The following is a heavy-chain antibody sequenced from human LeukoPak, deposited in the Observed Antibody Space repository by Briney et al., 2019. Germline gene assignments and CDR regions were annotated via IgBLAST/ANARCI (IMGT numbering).Heavy chain of an antibody. CDR1: GYTFTDYY. J-gene: IGHJ6*03. CDR3: ARVTMVRGPLITYYYYMDV. Sequence: ASLKVSCKASGYTFTDYYLHWVRQAPGQGLEWMAWINPNSGGTNYAQKFQGRVTITRNTSISTAYMELSSLRSEDTAVYYCARVTMVRGPLITYYYYMDVWGKGTTVTVSS. D-gene: IGHD3-10*01. CDR2: INPNSGGT. V-gene: IGHV1-2*02.